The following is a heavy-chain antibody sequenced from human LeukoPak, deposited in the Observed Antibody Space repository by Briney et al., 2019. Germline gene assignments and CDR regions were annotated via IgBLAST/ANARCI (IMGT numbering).Heavy chain of an antibody. Sequence: ASVKVSCEASGYTFTNHYMHWVRQAPGQGLEWMGILNPNDGHTTYAQMFQGRVTMTRDTSSNTVYMELSSLRYEDTAVYFCARLSSGSYTRGTFDIWGQGTLVTVSS. CDR3: ARLSSGSYTRGTFDI. CDR2: LNPNDGHT. J-gene: IGHJ3*02. CDR1: GYTFTNHY. V-gene: IGHV1-46*01. D-gene: IGHD1-26*01.